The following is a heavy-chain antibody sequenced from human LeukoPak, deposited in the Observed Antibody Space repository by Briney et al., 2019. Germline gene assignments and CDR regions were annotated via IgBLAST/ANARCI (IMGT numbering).Heavy chain of an antibody. V-gene: IGHV3-23*01. Sequence: GGSLRLSCAASGFTFSSYAMSWVRQAPGKGLEWVSGISGSGGSTYYADSVKGRFTISRDNSKNTLYLQMNSLRAEDTAVYYCAIDSYDFWSGYPFDYWGQGTLVTVSS. CDR1: GFTFSSYA. D-gene: IGHD3-3*01. CDR3: AIDSYDFWSGYPFDY. J-gene: IGHJ4*02. CDR2: ISGSGGST.